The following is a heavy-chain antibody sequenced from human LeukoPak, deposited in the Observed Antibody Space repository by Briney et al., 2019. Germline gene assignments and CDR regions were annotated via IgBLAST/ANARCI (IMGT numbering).Heavy chain of an antibody. CDR2: ITSGGDSI. V-gene: IGHV3-48*03. D-gene: IGHD2-2*01. J-gene: IGHJ4*02. CDR1: GDSISSSN. Sequence: PSETLSLTCAVSGDSISSSNWWSWVRQAPGKGLEWVSYITSGGDSIYYAKSVKGRFTISRDNAKNSVYLQMNSLRAEDTAVYYCARAGVDQMRYWGQGTLVTVSS. CDR3: ARAGVDQMRY.